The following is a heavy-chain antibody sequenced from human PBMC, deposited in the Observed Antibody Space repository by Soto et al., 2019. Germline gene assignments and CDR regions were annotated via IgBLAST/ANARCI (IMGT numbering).Heavy chain of an antibody. CDR2: ISSSGTIT. D-gene: IGHD2-15*01. CDR3: ASGYCSDSGRREKCIGRPH. V-gene: IGHV3-11*01. J-gene: IGHJ4*02. CDR1: GLTFSDYY. Sequence: GGSLRLSCAASGLTFSDYYVSWIRQAPGKGLEWVSYISSSGTITYYSDSVKGRFTISRDNDKNSVYLQMNSLRAEDTAVYYCASGYCSDSGRREKCIGRPHWGQGTLVTVSS.